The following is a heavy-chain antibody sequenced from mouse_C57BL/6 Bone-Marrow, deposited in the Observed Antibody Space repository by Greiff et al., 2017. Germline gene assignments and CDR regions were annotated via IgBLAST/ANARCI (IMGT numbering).Heavy chain of an antibody. CDR2: ISYDGSN. CDR1: GYSITSGYY. Sequence: EVQLVESGPGLVKPSQSLSLSCSVTGYSITSGYYWNWIRQFPGNILEWMGYISYDGSNNSNPTLKNRISITSDKSKNQLILKLNSVTTEYTATYCCAGGPNGTLDYWGQGTTLTVAS. D-gene: IGHD2-1*01. J-gene: IGHJ2*01. CDR3: AGGPNGTLDY. V-gene: IGHV3-6*01.